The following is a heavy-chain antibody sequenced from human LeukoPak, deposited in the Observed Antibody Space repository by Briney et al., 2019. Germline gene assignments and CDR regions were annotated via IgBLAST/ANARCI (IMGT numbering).Heavy chain of an antibody. CDR1: GGSISSYY. D-gene: IGHD6-19*01. CDR3: ASSPLSVAGDTFDY. CDR2: IYTSGST. Sequence: SETLSLTCTVSGGSISSYYWSWIRQPAGKGLEWIGRIYTSGSTNYNPSLKSRLTMSLDTSKNQFSLKLSSVTAADTAVYYCASSPLSVAGDTFDYWGQGSLVTVSS. J-gene: IGHJ4*02. V-gene: IGHV4-4*07.